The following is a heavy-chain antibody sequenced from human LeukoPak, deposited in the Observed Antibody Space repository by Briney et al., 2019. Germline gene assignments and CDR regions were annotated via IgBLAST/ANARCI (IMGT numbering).Heavy chain of an antibody. V-gene: IGHV3-49*04. CDR3: TRSYYYDSSAQSGY. CDR2: IRSKAYGGTT. CDR1: GFTFGDYA. D-gene: IGHD3-22*01. Sequence: PGGSLRLSCTTSGFTFGDYAMSWVRQAPGKGLEWVGFIRSKAYGGTTEYAAPVKGRFTISRDDSKSIAYLQMNSLKTEDTAVYYCTRSYYYDSSAQSGYWGQGTLVTVSS. J-gene: IGHJ4*02.